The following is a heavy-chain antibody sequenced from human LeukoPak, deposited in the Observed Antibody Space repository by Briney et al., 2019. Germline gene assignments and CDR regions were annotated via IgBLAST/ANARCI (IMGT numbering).Heavy chain of an antibody. CDR1: GFTFSSYW. V-gene: IGHV3-74*01. Sequence: GGSLRLSCAASGFTFSSYWMHWVRQAPGKGLVWVSRINSDGRTTTYADSVRGRFTISRDNTKNTLYLQMNGLRAEDTAVYYCAREYSSWFDYWGQGTLVSVSS. CDR2: INSDGRTT. CDR3: AREYSSWFDY. J-gene: IGHJ4*02. D-gene: IGHD6-6*01.